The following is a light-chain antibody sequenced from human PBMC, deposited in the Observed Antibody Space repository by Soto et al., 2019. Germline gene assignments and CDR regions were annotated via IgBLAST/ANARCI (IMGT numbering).Light chain of an antibody. V-gene: IGLV4-69*01. Sequence: QPVLTQSPSASASLGASVKLTCTLSSGHGTYAIAWHQQQPEKGPRYLMRLNSDGSHSKGDGIPARFSGSSSGAERYLTISGLQSEDEADYYCQTWGTGIRVFGGGTKLTVL. J-gene: IGLJ3*02. CDR2: LNSDGSH. CDR1: SGHGTYA. CDR3: QTWGTGIRV.